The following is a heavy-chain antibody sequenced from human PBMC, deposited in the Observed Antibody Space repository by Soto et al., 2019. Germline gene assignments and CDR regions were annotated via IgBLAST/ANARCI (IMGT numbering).Heavy chain of an antibody. CDR2: ISYDGSNK. D-gene: IGHD4-4*01. CDR1: GFTFSSYA. CDR3: AREVASTVTTAYGMDV. Sequence: PGGSLRLSCAASGFTFSSYAMHWVRQAPGRGLEWVAVISYDGSNKYYADSVKGRFTISRDNSKNTLYLQMNSLRAEDTAVYYCAREVASTVTTAYGMDVWGQGTTVTVSS. J-gene: IGHJ6*02. V-gene: IGHV3-30-3*01.